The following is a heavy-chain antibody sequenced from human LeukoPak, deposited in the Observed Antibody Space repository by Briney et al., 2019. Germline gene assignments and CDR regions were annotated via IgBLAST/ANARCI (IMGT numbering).Heavy chain of an antibody. Sequence: GGSLRLSCAASGFTFSSYGMHWVRQAPGKGLEWVAFIRYDGSNKYYADSEKGRFTISRDNSKNTLYLQMNSLRAEDTAVYYCAKSYGSGSYEGGAFDIWGQGTMVTVSS. J-gene: IGHJ3*02. D-gene: IGHD3-10*01. V-gene: IGHV3-30*02. CDR2: IRYDGSNK. CDR3: AKSYGSGSYEGGAFDI. CDR1: GFTFSSYG.